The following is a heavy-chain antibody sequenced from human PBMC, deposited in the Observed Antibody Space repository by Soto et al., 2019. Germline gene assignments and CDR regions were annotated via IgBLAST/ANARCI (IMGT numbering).Heavy chain of an antibody. CDR1: GFTFSSYG. J-gene: IGHJ4*02. D-gene: IGHD7-27*01. V-gene: IGHV3-30*18. CDR3: AKDFLPGSSRWFDY. CDR2: ISYDGSNK. Sequence: GGSLRLSCAASGFTFSSYGMHWVRQAPGKGLEWVAVISYDGSNKYYADSVKGRFTISRDNSKNTLYLQMNSLRAEDTAVYYCAKDFLPGSSRWFDYWGQGTLVTVSS.